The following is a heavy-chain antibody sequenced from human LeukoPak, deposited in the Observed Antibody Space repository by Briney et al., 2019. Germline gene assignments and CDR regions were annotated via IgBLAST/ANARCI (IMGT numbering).Heavy chain of an antibody. CDR3: TRALRSDY. CDR1: GYTFTDYY. Sequence: ASVKVSCKASGYTFTDYYMNWVRQAPEQGLEWMRWINPNSGGTNYAQKFQGRVTMTRDTSITTAYMELSSLRSDDTAMYYCTRALRSDYWGQGTLVTVSS. J-gene: IGHJ4*02. V-gene: IGHV1-2*02. D-gene: IGHD5-24*01. CDR2: INPNSGGT.